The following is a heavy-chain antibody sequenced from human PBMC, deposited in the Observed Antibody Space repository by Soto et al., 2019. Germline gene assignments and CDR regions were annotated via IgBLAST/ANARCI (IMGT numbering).Heavy chain of an antibody. CDR2: MSESGDVV. J-gene: IGHJ1*01. Sequence: GSLRLSCTGSGFIFKDYAMTWVRQGPWKGLEWVSTMSESGDVVSYRDSVKGRFTMSRDMSNSTLFLQMNGLRAEDTAMYYCAKKLYSGTYYDLESWGPGTLVTVSS. V-gene: IGHV3-23*01. CDR1: GFIFKDYA. D-gene: IGHD1-26*01. CDR3: AKKLYSGTYYDLES.